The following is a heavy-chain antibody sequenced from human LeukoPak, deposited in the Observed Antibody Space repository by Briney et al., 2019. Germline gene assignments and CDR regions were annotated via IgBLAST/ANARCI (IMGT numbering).Heavy chain of an antibody. CDR3: AKDDRIVVVVAATFDY. Sequence: GGSLRLSCAASGFTFSSYAMSWVRQAPGKGLEWVSAISGSGGSTYYADSVKGRFTISRDNSKNTLYLQMNSLRAEGTAVYYCAKDDRIVVVVAATFDYWGQGTLVTVSS. D-gene: IGHD2-15*01. CDR1: GFTFSSYA. CDR2: ISGSGGST. J-gene: IGHJ4*02. V-gene: IGHV3-23*01.